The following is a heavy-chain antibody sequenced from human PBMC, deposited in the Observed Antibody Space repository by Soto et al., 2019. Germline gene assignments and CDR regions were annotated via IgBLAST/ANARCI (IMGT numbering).Heavy chain of an antibody. CDR2: ITSSSSYK. J-gene: IGHJ4*02. Sequence: EVQLVESGGGLVKPGGSLRLSCVTSGFTFTPYNMHWVRRAPGKGLEWVSSITSSSSYKYYADSVKGRFTISRDNAQNSLYLQMNSLGAEDTAVYYCARAVVAADGASGRHDYWAQGTLVTVSS. CDR3: ARAVVAADGASGRHDY. D-gene: IGHD2-15*01. CDR1: GFTFTPYN. V-gene: IGHV3-21*06.